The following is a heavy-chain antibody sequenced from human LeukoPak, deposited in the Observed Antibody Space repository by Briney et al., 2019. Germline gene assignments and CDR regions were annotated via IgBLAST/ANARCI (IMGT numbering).Heavy chain of an antibody. CDR3: ARENEPAARSFDY. D-gene: IGHD6-6*01. J-gene: IGHJ4*02. CDR1: GGSISTYY. Sequence: SETLSLTCTVSGGSISTYYWSWIRQPAGKGLEWIGRIYTSGSSNYNTPLKSRVTMSVDTSKNQFSLKLSSVTAADTAVYYCARENEPAARSFDYWGQGTLATVSS. CDR2: IYTSGSS. V-gene: IGHV4-4*07.